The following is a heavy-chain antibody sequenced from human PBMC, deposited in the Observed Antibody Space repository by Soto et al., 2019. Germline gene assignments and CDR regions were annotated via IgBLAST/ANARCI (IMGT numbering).Heavy chain of an antibody. CDR3: ARDRTVVVGPYYYYYGMDV. CDR2: INPNSGGT. V-gene: IGHV1-2*04. Sequence: ASVKVSCKASGYTFTGYYMHWVRQAPGQGLEWMGWINPNSGGTNYAQKFQGWVTMTRDTSISTAYMELSRLRSDDTAVYYCARDRTVVVGPYYYYYGMDVWGQGTTVTVSS. J-gene: IGHJ6*02. D-gene: IGHD3-22*01. CDR1: GYTFTGYY.